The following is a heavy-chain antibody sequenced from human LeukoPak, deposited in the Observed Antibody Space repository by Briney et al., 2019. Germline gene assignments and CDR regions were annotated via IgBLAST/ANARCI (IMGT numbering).Heavy chain of an antibody. CDR3: ARGRYMDV. CDR2: MNPKSGDT. CDR1: GYIFIDYE. Sequence: ASVKVSCKASGYIFIDYEINWVRQAPGQGLEWLGSMNPKSGDTGYEQKFQGRVTITRVSSISTVYMELSSLGSEDTALYYCARGRYMDVWGKGTMVTVSS. V-gene: IGHV1-8*02. J-gene: IGHJ6*03.